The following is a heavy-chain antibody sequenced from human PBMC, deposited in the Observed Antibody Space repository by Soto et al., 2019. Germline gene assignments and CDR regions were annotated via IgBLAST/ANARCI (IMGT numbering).Heavy chain of an antibody. V-gene: IGHV1-18*01. Sequence: QVQLVQSGAEVKKPGASVKVSCKTSGYTFTNNGINWVRQAPGQGLEGMGWISGYTGNTNDVQKLQGRVIMTTDTSTTTAYMGLRRLRSDDTAVYYCARDLGIAADYYYYGMAVWGQGTTVTVSS. CDR1: GYTFTNNG. CDR2: ISGYTGNT. CDR3: ARDLGIAADYYYYGMAV. J-gene: IGHJ6*02. D-gene: IGHD6-13*01.